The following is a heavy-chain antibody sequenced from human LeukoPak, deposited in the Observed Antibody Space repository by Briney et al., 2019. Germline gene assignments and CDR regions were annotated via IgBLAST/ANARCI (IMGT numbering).Heavy chain of an antibody. V-gene: IGHV4-59*08. CDR1: GGSISSYY. J-gene: IGHJ4*02. D-gene: IGHD3-10*01. Sequence: PSETLSLTCTVSGGSISSYYWSWIRQPPGKGLEWIGYIYYSGSTNYNPSLKSRVTISVDTSKNQFSLKLSSVTAADTAVYYCASHYYGSGSYDYWGQGTLVTVSS. CDR3: ASHYYGSGSYDY. CDR2: IYYSGST.